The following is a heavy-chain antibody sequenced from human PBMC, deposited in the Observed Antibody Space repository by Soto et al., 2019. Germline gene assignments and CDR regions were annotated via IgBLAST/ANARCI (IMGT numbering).Heavy chain of an antibody. V-gene: IGHV1-69*13. D-gene: IGHD3-9*01. CDR2: IIPIFGTA. CDR3: ARGAAVHVLRYFDWLPDAFDI. CDR1: GVTCSSYA. Sequence: SGKVSCEASGVTCSSYAISWVRQAPGQGLEWMGGIIPIFGTANYAQKFQGRVTITADESTSTAYMELSSLRSEDTAVYYCARGAAVHVLRYFDWLPDAFDIWGQGTMVTVSS. J-gene: IGHJ3*02.